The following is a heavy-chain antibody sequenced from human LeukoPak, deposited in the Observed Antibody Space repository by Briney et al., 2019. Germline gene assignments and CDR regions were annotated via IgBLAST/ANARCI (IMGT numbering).Heavy chain of an antibody. Sequence: GGSLRLSCAASGFTFSSYWMSWVRQAPGKGLEWVANIKQDGSEKYYVDSVKGRFTISRDNAKNSLYLQMNSLRAEDTAVYYCARDRFYSGGWLRDWYFDLWGRGTLVTVSS. CDR1: GFTFSSYW. CDR3: ARDRFYSGGWLRDWYFDL. D-gene: IGHD6-19*01. J-gene: IGHJ2*01. CDR2: IKQDGSEK. V-gene: IGHV3-7*01.